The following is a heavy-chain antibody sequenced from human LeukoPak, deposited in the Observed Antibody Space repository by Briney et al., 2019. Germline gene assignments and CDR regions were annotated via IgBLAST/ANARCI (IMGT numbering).Heavy chain of an antibody. J-gene: IGHJ4*02. CDR3: ARDSLGDLYFDY. CDR1: GFTFSSYW. Sequence: GGSLRLSCAASGFTFSSYWMSWVRQAPGKGLEWVANIKPDGSEKYYVDSVKGRFTISRDNAENSLYLQMNSLRAEDTAVYYCARDSLGDLYFDYWGQGTLVTVSS. V-gene: IGHV3-7*03. CDR2: IKPDGSEK. D-gene: IGHD4-17*01.